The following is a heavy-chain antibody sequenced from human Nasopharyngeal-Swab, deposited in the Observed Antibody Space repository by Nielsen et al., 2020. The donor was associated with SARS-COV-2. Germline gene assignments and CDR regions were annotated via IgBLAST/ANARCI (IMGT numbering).Heavy chain of an antibody. D-gene: IGHD6-13*01. Sequence: GGSLRLSCAASGFTFSSYSMNWVRQTPGKGLEWVSYISSSSSTIYYADSVKGRFTIYRDNAKNSLYLQMNSLRAEDTAVYYCARDGYSSSWTLFAEYFQHWGQGTLVTVSS. J-gene: IGHJ1*01. CDR2: ISSSSSTI. CDR3: ARDGYSSSWTLFAEYFQH. V-gene: IGHV3-48*04. CDR1: GFTFSSYS.